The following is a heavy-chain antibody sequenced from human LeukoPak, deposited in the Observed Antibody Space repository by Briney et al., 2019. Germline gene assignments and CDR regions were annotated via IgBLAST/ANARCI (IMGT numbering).Heavy chain of an antibody. CDR3: AKDPGAAAAVNWFDP. J-gene: IGHJ5*02. CDR2: ISGSGGST. CDR1: GFTFSSYA. Sequence: GRSLRLSCAASGFTFSSYAMSWVRQAPGKGLEWVSAISGSGGSTYYADSVKGRFTISRDNSKNTLYLQMNSLRAEDTAVYYCAKDPGAAAAVNWFDPWGQGTLVTVSS. D-gene: IGHD6-13*01. V-gene: IGHV3-23*01.